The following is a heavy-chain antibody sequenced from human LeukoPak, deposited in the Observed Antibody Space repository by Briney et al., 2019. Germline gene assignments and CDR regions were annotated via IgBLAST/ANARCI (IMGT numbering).Heavy chain of an antibody. D-gene: IGHD4-17*01. CDR1: GFTFSSYW. V-gene: IGHV3-7*01. J-gene: IGHJ4*02. CDR3: ARLGARQVLDY. Sequence: GGSLRLSCTASGFTFSSYWMSWVRQAPGKGLEWVANIKQDGGEKYYVDSVKGRFTISRDNAKNSLYLQMNSLRAEDTAVYYCARLGARQVLDYWAREPWSPSPQ. CDR2: IKQDGGEK.